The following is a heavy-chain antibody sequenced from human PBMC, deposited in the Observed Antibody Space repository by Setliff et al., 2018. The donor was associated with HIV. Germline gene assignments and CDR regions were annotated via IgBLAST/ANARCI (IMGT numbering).Heavy chain of an antibody. CDR1: GFTFGDYT. V-gene: IGHV3-49*04. D-gene: IGHD6-19*01. Sequence: GGSLRLSCTASGFTFGDYTMSWVRQAPGKGLEWVGLIRSEAYGGTTEYAASVKGRFTISRDDSKSIAYLQMNSPKTEDTAVYYCTTEVFRQWLVGDYWGQGTLVTVSS. CDR3: TTEVFRQWLVGDY. CDR2: IRSEAYGGTT. J-gene: IGHJ4*02.